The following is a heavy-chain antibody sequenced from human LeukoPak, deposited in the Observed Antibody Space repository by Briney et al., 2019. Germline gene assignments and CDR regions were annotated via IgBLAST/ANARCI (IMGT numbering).Heavy chain of an antibody. CDR1: GGSISGYY. CDR2: IYYIGST. Sequence: PSETLSLTCTVPGGSISGYYWSWIRQPPGKGLYWIGYIYYIGSTNYNPSLKSRVTISVDKSKNQFSLKLSSVTAADTAVYYCARGCSAGTPHNWFDPWGQGTLVTVSS. V-gene: IGHV4-59*01. J-gene: IGHJ5*02. CDR3: ARGCSAGTPHNWFDP. D-gene: IGHD6-13*01.